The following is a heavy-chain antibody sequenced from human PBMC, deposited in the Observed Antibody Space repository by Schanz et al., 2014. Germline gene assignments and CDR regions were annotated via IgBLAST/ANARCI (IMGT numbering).Heavy chain of an antibody. J-gene: IGHJ2*01. CDR1: GFTFSTHA. CDR2: INSVGSNT. CDR3: AKDAPYPFDL. Sequence: EVQLVESGGGVVQPGRSLRLSCAASGFTFSTHAMHWVRQAPGKGLEWVARINSVGSNTDYADSVTGRFTISRDNAKNTLYLQMNSLRAEDTAIYYCAKDAPYPFDLWGRGTLITVSS. V-gene: IGHV3-74*01.